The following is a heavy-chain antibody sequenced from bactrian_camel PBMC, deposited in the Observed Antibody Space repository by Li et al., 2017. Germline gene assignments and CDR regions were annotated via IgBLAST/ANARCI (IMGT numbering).Heavy chain of an antibody. D-gene: IGHD4*01. CDR1: NFPRSSNC. Sequence: HVQLVESGGGSMQPGGSLRLSCIASNFPRSSNCMGWYRKTPGKEREGVADIDEGGGITYAASVKGRFTISKDNAKNTLGLQMNNLKPEDTAMYFCASGPPTGTLATMLRKPQLWLNWGQGTQVTVS. CDR2: IDEGGGI. CDR3: ASGPPTGTLATMLRKPQLWLN. V-gene: IGHV3S53*01. J-gene: IGHJ4*01.